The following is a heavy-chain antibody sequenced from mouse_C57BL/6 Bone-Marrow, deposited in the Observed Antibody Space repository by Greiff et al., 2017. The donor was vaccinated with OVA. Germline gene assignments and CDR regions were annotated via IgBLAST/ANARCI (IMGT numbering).Heavy chain of an antibody. J-gene: IGHJ3*01. V-gene: IGHV1-4*01. CDR2: INPSSGYT. D-gene: IGHD2-3*01. Sequence: QVQLQQSGAELARPGASVTMSCKASGYTFTSYTMHWVKQRPVHGLEWIGYINPSSGYTTYNQKFKDKATLTADKSSSTAYMQLSSLTSEDSAVYYCASRWLLRDWGQGTLVTVSA. CDR3: ASRWLLRD. CDR1: GYTFTSYT.